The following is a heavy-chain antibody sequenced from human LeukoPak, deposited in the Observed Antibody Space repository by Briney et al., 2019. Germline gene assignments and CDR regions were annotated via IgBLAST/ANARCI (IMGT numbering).Heavy chain of an antibody. CDR2: IKQDGSEK. Sequence: PGGSLRLSCAASGFTFSSYGMSWVRQAPGKGVEWVANIKQDGSEKYYVDSVKGRFIMCRDNNKNTLDMQLSSLRGDDTAVYFCASNSGWYGVSWGQGTLVTVSS. CDR3: ASNSGWYGVS. J-gene: IGHJ4*02. CDR1: GFTFSSYG. V-gene: IGHV3-7*03. D-gene: IGHD6-19*01.